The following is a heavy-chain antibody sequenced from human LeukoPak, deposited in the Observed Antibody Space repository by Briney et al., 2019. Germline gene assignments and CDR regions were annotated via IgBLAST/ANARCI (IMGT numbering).Heavy chain of an antibody. D-gene: IGHD3-3*01. CDR3: ATGGKFDFWSGYHIDS. V-gene: IGHV3-30*04. CDR1: AVTFRSTA. J-gene: IGHJ1*01. CDR2: VAYDGTNK. Sequence: GGSLRLSCEVSAVTFRSTAIRWVRQAPGKGLEWVAVVAYDGTNKKIADSVTGRFTVSRDDSNYTLNLQMNSLRPEDTAMYYCATGGKFDFWSGYHIDSWGQGTLVIVSS.